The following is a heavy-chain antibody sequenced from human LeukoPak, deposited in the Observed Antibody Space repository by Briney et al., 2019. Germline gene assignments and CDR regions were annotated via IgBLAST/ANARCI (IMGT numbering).Heavy chain of an antibody. J-gene: IGHJ4*02. CDR2: ISSSSSYI. CDR1: GFTFSSYS. D-gene: IGHD6-6*01. CDR3: ARDEDSSSFIGFDY. V-gene: IGHV3-21*01. Sequence: GGSLRLSRAASGFTFSSYSMNWVRQAPGKGLEWVSSISSSSSYIYYADSVKGRFTISRDNAKNSLYLQMNSLRAEDTAVYYCARDEDSSSFIGFDYWGQGTLVTVSS.